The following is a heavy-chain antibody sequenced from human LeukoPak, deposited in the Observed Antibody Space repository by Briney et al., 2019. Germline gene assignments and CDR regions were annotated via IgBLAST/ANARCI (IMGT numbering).Heavy chain of an antibody. V-gene: IGHV4-38-2*02. D-gene: IGHD6-13*01. Sequence: PSETLSLTCTVSGYSISSDYYWGWIRQPPGKGLEWIGSIYHSGSTYYNPSLKSRVTISVDTSKNQFSLKLSSVTAADTAVYYCARAYSSSWIDYWGQGTLVTVSS. J-gene: IGHJ4*02. CDR3: ARAYSSSWIDY. CDR2: IYHSGST. CDR1: GYSISSDYY.